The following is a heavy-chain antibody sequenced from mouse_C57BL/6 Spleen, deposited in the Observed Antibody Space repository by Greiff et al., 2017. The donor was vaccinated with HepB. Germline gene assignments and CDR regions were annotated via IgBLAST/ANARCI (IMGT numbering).Heavy chain of an antibody. V-gene: IGHV1-50*01. J-gene: IGHJ2*01. CDR2: IDPSDSYT. D-gene: IGHD3-3*01. Sequence: QVQLQKSGAELVKPGASVKLSCKASGYTFTSYWMQWVKQRPGQGLEWIGEIDPSDSYTNYNQKFKGKATLTVDTSSSTAYMQLSSLTSEDSAVYYCARWGLDYWGQGTTLTVSS. CDR3: ARWGLDY. CDR1: GYTFTSYW.